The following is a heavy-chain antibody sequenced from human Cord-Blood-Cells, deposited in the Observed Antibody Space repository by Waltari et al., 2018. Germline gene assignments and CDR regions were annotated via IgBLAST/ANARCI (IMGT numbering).Heavy chain of an antibody. D-gene: IGHD2-15*01. CDR1: GYTLPELS. J-gene: IGHJ4*02. Sequence: QVKLVQSGTEVKKPGAPVKVSCKVSGYTLPELSIPWGRQAPGKGLKWMGGFDPEDGETIYAQKFQGRVTMTEDTSTDTAYMELSSLRSEDTAVYYCATGESTVAANDYWGQGTLVTVSS. CDR2: FDPEDGET. CDR3: ATGESTVAANDY. V-gene: IGHV1-24*01.